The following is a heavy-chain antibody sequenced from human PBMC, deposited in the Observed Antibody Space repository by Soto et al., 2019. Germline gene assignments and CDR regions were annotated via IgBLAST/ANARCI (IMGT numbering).Heavy chain of an antibody. V-gene: IGHV3-15*01. Sequence: LRLSSAPSEFTLSNVWMSWVRQAPGKGLEWVGRVKREIDGATTDYAAPVKGRFTISRDDAKNTVYLKMNSLRTEDTAVYYCTTDPIRDYWGLGTLVT. CDR3: TTDPIRDY. CDR2: VKREIDGATT. CDR1: EFTLSNVW. J-gene: IGHJ4*02. D-gene: IGHD2-21*01.